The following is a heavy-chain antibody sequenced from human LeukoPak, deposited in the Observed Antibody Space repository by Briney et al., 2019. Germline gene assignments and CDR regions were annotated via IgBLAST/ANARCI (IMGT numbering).Heavy chain of an antibody. Sequence: PGGSLRLSCAASGFTFSSYGMHWVCQAPGKGLEWVAFIRYDGSNKYYADSVKGRFTISRDNSKNTLYLQMNSLRAEDTAVYYCANQGGSGWYVGYWGQGTLVTVSS. J-gene: IGHJ4*02. V-gene: IGHV3-30*02. D-gene: IGHD6-19*01. CDR1: GFTFSSYG. CDR3: ANQGGSGWYVGY. CDR2: IRYDGSNK.